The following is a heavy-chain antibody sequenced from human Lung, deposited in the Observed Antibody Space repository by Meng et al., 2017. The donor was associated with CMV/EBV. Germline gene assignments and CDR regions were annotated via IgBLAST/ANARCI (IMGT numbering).Heavy chain of an antibody. CDR3: ARGKSSGLITPLRGGSRPFDP. D-gene: IGHD3-10*01. CDR1: GGSFSGYY. J-gene: IGHJ5*02. V-gene: IGHV4-34*01. CDR2: INHSGST. Sequence: SETLSLTCAVYGGSFSGYYWSWIRQPPGKGLEWIGEINHSGSTNYNPSLKSRVTISVDTSKNQFSLKLNSVTAADTAVYYCARGKSSGLITPLRGGSRPFDPWGQGTLVTVSS.